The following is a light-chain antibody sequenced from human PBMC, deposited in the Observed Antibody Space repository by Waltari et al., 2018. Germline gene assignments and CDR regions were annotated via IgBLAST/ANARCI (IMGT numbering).Light chain of an antibody. J-gene: IGKJ2*01. Sequence: DIVMTQSPDSLAVSLGERATINCKSSQSVLYSSNNKNYLARYQQKPGQPPKLLIYWASTRESGVPDRFSGSGSETDFTLTISSLQAEDVAVYYCQQYYSSLPYTFGQGTKLEIK. CDR2: WAS. CDR1: QSVLYSSNNKNY. V-gene: IGKV4-1*01. CDR3: QQYYSSLPYT.